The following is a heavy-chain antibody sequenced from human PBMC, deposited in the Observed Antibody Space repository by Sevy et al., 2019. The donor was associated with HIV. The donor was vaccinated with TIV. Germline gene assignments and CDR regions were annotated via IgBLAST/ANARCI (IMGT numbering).Heavy chain of an antibody. CDR3: ARVRGPYYYDSSGYYPLGYAFDI. V-gene: IGHV1-2*02. Sequence: ASVKLSCKASGYTFTGYYMHWVRQAPGQGLEWMGWINPNSGGTNYAQKFQGRVTMTRDTSLSTAYMELSRLRSDDTAVYYCARVRGPYYYDSSGYYPLGYAFDIWGQGTMVTVSS. CDR2: INPNSGGT. J-gene: IGHJ3*02. D-gene: IGHD3-22*01. CDR1: GYTFTGYY.